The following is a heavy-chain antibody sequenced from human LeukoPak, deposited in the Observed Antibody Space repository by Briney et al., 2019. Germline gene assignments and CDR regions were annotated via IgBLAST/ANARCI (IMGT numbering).Heavy chain of an antibody. CDR2: ISSSSSTI. J-gene: IGHJ3*02. CDR3: ASGITGTPGAFDI. D-gene: IGHD1-7*01. CDR1: GFTFSSYS. Sequence: GGSLRLSCAASGFTFSSYSMNWVRQAPGKGLEWVSYISSSSSTIYYADSVKGRFTISRDNAKNSLYLQMNSLRAEDTAVYYCASGITGTPGAFDIWGQGTMATVSS. V-gene: IGHV3-48*04.